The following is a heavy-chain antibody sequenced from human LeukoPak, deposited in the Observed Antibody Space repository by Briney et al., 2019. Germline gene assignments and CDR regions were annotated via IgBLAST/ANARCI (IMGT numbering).Heavy chain of an antibody. Sequence: GGSLRLSCAASGFTFSSYSMNWVRRAPGKGLEWVSSISSSSSYIYYADSVKGRFTISRDNAKNSLYLQMNSLRAEDTAVYYCARDWTMIGGDAFDIWGQGTMVTVSS. CDR1: GFTFSSYS. CDR2: ISSSSSYI. D-gene: IGHD3-22*01. J-gene: IGHJ3*02. V-gene: IGHV3-21*04. CDR3: ARDWTMIGGDAFDI.